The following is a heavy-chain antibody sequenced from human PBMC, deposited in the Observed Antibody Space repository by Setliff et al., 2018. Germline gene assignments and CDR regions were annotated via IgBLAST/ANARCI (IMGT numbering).Heavy chain of an antibody. V-gene: IGHV6-1*01. J-gene: IGHJ6*02. CDR3: ARDKPEGYDFWSGYLGGGLMDV. CDR1: GDSVSSNSAA. D-gene: IGHD3-3*01. Sequence: PSQTLSLTCAISGDSVSSNSAAWNWIRQSPSRGLEWLGKTYYRSKWYNDYAVSVKSRITINPDTSKNQFSLKLSSVTAADTAVYYCARDKPEGYDFWSGYLGGGLMDVWGQGTTVTVSS. CDR2: TYYRSKWYN.